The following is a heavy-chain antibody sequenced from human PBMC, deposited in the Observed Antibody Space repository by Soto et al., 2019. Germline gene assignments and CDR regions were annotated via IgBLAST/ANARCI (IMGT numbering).Heavy chain of an antibody. CDR2: IYYSGST. D-gene: IGHD3-10*01. Sequence: PSETLSLTCTVSGGSISSGDYYWSWIRQPPGKGLEWIGYIYYSGSTYYNPSLKSRVTISVDTSKNQFSLKLSSVTAADTAVYYCAREGFGTASLNWFDPWGQGTLVTVSS. V-gene: IGHV4-30-4*01. CDR1: GGSISSGDYY. CDR3: AREGFGTASLNWFDP. J-gene: IGHJ5*02.